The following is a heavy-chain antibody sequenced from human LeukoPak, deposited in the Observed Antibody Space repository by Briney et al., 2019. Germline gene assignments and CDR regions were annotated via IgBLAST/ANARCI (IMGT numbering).Heavy chain of an antibody. J-gene: IGHJ4*02. CDR1: GGSISSGGYS. CDR3: AVGDDYDFDY. CDR2: IYHSGST. Sequence: SETLSLTCAVSGGSISSGGYSWSWIRQPPGKGLEWIGNIYHSGSTYYNPSLKSRVTISVDRSKNQFSLKLSSVTAADTAVYYCAVGDDYDFDYWGQGTLVTVSS. V-gene: IGHV4-30-2*01. D-gene: IGHD4-17*01.